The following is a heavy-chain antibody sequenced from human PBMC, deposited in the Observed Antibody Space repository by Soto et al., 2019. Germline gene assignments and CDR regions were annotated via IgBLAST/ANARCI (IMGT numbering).Heavy chain of an antibody. Sequence: QVQLVQSGAEVKNPGASVKVSCKTSGYTFTSYGIGWARQAPGQGLEWMGWINTYNGNTNYAQNLQGRVTLTTDTSRSTAYMEVRSLRSNDTAIYYCAMVDVYVTPSPQDVWGQGTTVTVSS. V-gene: IGHV1-18*01. J-gene: IGHJ6*02. CDR2: INTYNGNT. CDR3: AMVDVYVTPSPQDV. D-gene: IGHD3-16*01. CDR1: GYTFTSYG.